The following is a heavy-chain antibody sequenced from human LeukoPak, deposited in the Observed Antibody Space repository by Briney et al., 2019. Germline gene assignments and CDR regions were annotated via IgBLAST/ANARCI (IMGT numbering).Heavy chain of an antibody. CDR2: IKQDGREK. CDR1: GFTFGGYS. D-gene: IGHD3-9*01. Sequence: GGSLRLSCSTSGFTFGGYSMSWVRQAPGKGLEWVANIKQDGREKYYVDSVKGRFTISRDNAKNSLYLQMNSLRAEDTAVYYCARVEDYDILTGFDYWGQGTLVTVSS. V-gene: IGHV3-7*01. CDR3: ARVEDYDILTGFDY. J-gene: IGHJ4*02.